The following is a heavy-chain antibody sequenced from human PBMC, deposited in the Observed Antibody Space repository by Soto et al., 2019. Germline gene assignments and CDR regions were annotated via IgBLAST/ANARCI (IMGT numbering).Heavy chain of an antibody. D-gene: IGHD3-22*01. J-gene: IGHJ4*02. CDR2: IYPCDSDT. V-gene: IGHV5-51*01. CDR3: ARGAYDSSGYYGC. CDR1: GYSFTSYC. Sequence: GESLKISCKGSGYSFTSYCIGWLRQMPGKGLEWMGIIYPCDSDTRYSPSFQGQVTISADKSISTDYLQWSSLKASDTAMYYCARGAYDSSGYYGCWGQGSLVTGSS.